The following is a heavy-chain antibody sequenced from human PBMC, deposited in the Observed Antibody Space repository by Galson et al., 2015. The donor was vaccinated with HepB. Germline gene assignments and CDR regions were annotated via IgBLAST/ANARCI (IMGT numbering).Heavy chain of an antibody. D-gene: IGHD1-26*01. J-gene: IGHJ6*02. CDR2: IPYDGSSQ. V-gene: IGHV3-30-3*01. CDR1: GFTLSIYA. Sequence: SLRLSCAASGFTLSIYAMHWVRQAPGKGLEWVALIPYDGSSQYYADSVRGRFTISRDNSKNTLYLQMDSLRPEDTAVYYCAKDGILGTTTQSKGMDVWGQGTTVTVSS. CDR3: AKDGILGTTTQSKGMDV.